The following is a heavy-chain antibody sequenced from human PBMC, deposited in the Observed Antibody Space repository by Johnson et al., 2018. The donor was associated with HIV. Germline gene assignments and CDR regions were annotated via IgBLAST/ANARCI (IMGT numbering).Heavy chain of an antibody. D-gene: IGHD6-13*01. V-gene: IGHV3-9*01. CDR1: GFTFDDYA. CDR2: ISWNSGSI. Sequence: VQLVESGGGLVQPGRYLRLSCAASGFTFDDYAMHWVRQAPGKGLEWVSGISWNSGSIGYADSVKGRFTISRDNAKNSLYLQMNSLRAEDTALYYCAKARIAAAGIDAFDIWGQGTMVTVSS. J-gene: IGHJ3*02. CDR3: AKARIAAAGIDAFDI.